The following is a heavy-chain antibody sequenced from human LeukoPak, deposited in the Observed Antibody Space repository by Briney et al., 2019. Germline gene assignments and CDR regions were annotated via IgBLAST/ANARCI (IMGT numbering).Heavy chain of an antibody. D-gene: IGHD5-12*01. CDR3: ARGNLVATLYFDY. CDR1: GGSISTYY. J-gene: IGHJ4*02. CDR2: IYYSGYT. V-gene: IGHV4-59*01. Sequence: PSGTLSLTCTVSGGSISTYYWSWFRQPPGKGLEWIGYIYYSGYTNYIPSLKSRVTISLDTSKNQFSLSLSSVTAADTAVYYCARGNLVATLYFDYWGQGALVTVSS.